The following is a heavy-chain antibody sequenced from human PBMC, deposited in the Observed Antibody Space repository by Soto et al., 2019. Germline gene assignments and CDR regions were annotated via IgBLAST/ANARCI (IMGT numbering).Heavy chain of an antibody. CDR1: GFTVSSNY. V-gene: IGHV3-53*01. Sequence: EVQLLESGGGLIQPGGSLRLSCAASGFTVSSNYMSWVRQAPGKGLEWVSVIYSGGSTYYADSVKGRFTISRDNSKNTLYLQMNSLRAEDTAVYYCARAFVVAATYYYGMDVWGQGTTGTVSS. CDR2: IYSGGST. J-gene: IGHJ6*02. D-gene: IGHD2-15*01. CDR3: ARAFVVAATYYYGMDV.